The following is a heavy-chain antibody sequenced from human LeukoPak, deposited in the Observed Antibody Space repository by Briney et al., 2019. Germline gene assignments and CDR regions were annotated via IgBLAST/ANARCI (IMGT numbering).Heavy chain of an antibody. D-gene: IGHD6-19*01. CDR1: GFTFSRYS. CDR3: ARYATVAAHRGFDY. V-gene: IGHV3-48*01. J-gene: IGHJ4*02. Sequence: TGGSLRLSCAASGFTFSRYSMNWVRQAPGKGLEWLSYITSSSSSMIYYADSVKGRFTISRDNAKNSLYLQMNSLRAEDAAVYYCARYATVAAHRGFDYWGQGTLVTVSS. CDR2: ITSSSSSMI.